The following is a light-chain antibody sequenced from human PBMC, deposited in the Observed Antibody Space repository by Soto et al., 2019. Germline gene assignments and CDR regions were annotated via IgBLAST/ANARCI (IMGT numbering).Light chain of an antibody. Sequence: EIVLTQSPGTLSLSPGERATLSCRASQSVSSSYLAWYQQKPGQAPRLLIYGASSRATGIPDRFSGSGSGTDFTLSLLGLEPEDFAVYYCQEYGSSPLYTFGQGTKLEIK. CDR3: QEYGSSPLYT. J-gene: IGKJ2*01. CDR2: GAS. V-gene: IGKV3-20*01. CDR1: QSVSSSY.